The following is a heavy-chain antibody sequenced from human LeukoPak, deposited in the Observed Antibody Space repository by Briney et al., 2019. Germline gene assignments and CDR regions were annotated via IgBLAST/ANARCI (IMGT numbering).Heavy chain of an antibody. CDR3: ARDEDGYNYGFDP. Sequence: SQTLSLTCAISGGSVSSNSAAWSWIRQSPSRGLEWLGRTYYRSKWYNDYAVSVKSRIIINPDTSKNQFSLQLNSVTPEDTAVYYCARDEDGYNYGFDPWGQGTLVTVSS. V-gene: IGHV6-1*01. J-gene: IGHJ5*02. CDR1: GGSVSSNSAA. D-gene: IGHD5-24*01. CDR2: TYYRSKWYN.